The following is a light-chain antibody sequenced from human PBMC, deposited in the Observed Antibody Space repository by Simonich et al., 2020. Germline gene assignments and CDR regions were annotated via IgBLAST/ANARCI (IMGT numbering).Light chain of an antibody. Sequence: NFMLTQPHSVSESPGKTVTISCTRSSGSIASNYVQWYQQRPGSAPTTVIYEDNQRPSGVAGRFSGSIDSSSNSASLTISGLKTEDEADYYCQSYDSSNHVVFGGGTKLTVL. CDR1: SGSIASNY. CDR3: QSYDSSNHVV. V-gene: IGLV6-57*03. J-gene: IGLJ2*01. CDR2: EDN.